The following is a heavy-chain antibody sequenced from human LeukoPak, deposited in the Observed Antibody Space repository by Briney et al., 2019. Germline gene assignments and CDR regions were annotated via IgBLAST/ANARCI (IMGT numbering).Heavy chain of an antibody. D-gene: IGHD3-22*01. CDR1: GFTFSSYA. CDR3: AKALISGYYYWYFDY. CDR2: ISGSGGST. V-gene: IGHV3-23*01. J-gene: IGHJ4*02. Sequence: GGSLRLSCAASGFTFSSYAMSWVRQAPGKGLEWVSAISGSGGSTYYADSVKGRFTISRDNSKNTLYLQMNSLRAEDTAVNYCAKALISGYYYWYFDYWGQGTLVTVSS.